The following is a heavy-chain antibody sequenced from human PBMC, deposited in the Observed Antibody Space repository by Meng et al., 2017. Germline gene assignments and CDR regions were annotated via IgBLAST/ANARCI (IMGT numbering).Heavy chain of an antibody. J-gene: IGHJ3*02. Sequence: VPLQQSVPGPWKPPQPLSLTCAIYGDLASRYSDAWNCTSPSPSRGLEWLRRTYYRSQWYNDYAVSVKSRITINPDTSKNQFSLQLNSVTPEDTAVYYCARGPPYSCSSLAFDIWGQGTMVTVSS. CDR2: TYYRSQWYN. D-gene: IGHD6-6*01. CDR1: GDLASRYSDA. V-gene: IGHV6-1*01. CDR3: ARGPPYSCSSLAFDI.